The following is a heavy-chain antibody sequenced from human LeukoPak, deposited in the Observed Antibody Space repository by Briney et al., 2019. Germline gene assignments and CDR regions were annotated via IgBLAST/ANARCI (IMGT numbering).Heavy chain of an antibody. D-gene: IGHD5-12*01. J-gene: IGHJ4*02. V-gene: IGHV3-7*01. CDR3: AAWTDRGYSY. CDR2: INPDGDGM. Sequence: QPGGSLRLSCTASGFTFSRSWMNWIRQAPGKGLEWVANINPDGDGMRFVDSVKGRFTMSRDNAQSSLHLQMNSLRVEDTAFYYCAAWTDRGYSYWGQGVLVSLSS. CDR1: GFTFSRSW.